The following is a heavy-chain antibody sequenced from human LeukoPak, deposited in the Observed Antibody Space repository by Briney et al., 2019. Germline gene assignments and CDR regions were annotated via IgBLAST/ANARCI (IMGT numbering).Heavy chain of an antibody. J-gene: IGHJ1*01. V-gene: IGHV3-30*02. CDR1: GVTFNDYG. D-gene: IGHD2/OR15-2a*01. Sequence: PGGSLRLSCAASGVTFNDYGMRWGRQAPGKGLERVAFIRFYVINKYYEDSVKHRFTISRDNSETTLFLQMNSLKTEDTAVYYCAKDLSPAYFQHWGQGTLVTVSS. CDR2: IRFYVINK. CDR3: AKDLSPAYFQH.